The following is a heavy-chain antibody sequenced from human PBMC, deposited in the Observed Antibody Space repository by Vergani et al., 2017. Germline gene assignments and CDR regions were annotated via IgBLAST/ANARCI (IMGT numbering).Heavy chain of an antibody. V-gene: IGHV2-70*12. J-gene: IGHJ4*02. D-gene: IGHD3-22*01. CDR1: GFSLSTSGMC. CDR2: IDWDDDK. CDR3: ARELNYYDGSGYYYVFDY. Sequence: QITLKESGPTLVKPTQNLTLTCTFSGFSLSTSGMCVSWIRQPPGKALEWLALIDWDDDKYYSTSLKTRLTISKDTSKNQVVLTMTNMDPVDTATYYCARELNYYDGSGYYYVFDYWGQGTLVTVSS.